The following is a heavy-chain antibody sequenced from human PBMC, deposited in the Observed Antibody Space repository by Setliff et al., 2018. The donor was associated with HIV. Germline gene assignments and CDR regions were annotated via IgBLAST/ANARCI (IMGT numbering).Heavy chain of an antibody. J-gene: IGHJ4*02. CDR3: ARKGSGSSFDFEY. CDR2: ITGGSGNT. D-gene: IGHD3-10*01. CDR1: GYTFISYA. Sequence: EASVKVSCKASGYTFISYAIHWVRQAPGQSLEWMGWITGGSGNTKYSEKFQGRVTLTRDTSASTAYMELSSLRSEDTAVYYCARKGSGSSFDFEYWGQGTLVTVSS. V-gene: IGHV1-3*01.